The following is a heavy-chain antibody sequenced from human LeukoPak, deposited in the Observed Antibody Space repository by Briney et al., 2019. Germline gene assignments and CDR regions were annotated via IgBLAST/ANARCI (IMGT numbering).Heavy chain of an antibody. V-gene: IGHV3-33*01. Sequence: GGSLRLSCAASGFTFSSYGMPWVRQAPGKGLGWVAVIWYDGSNKYYADSVKGRFTISRDNSKNTLYLQMNSLRAEDTAVYYCARGKRYFDWLSPSGIDYWGQGTLVTVSS. CDR3: ARGKRYFDWLSPSGIDY. D-gene: IGHD3-9*01. CDR2: IWYDGSNK. CDR1: GFTFSSYG. J-gene: IGHJ4*02.